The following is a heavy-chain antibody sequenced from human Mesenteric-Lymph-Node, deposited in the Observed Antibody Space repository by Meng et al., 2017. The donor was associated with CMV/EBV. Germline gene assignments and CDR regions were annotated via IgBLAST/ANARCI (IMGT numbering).Heavy chain of an antibody. CDR2: IYYSGDT. CDR1: GGSISRHKQY. V-gene: IGHV4-39*01. D-gene: IGHD5-24*01. J-gene: IGHJ4*02. CDR3: VRQSYNSEDY. Sequence: SGGSISRHKQYWGWIRQPPGKGLEWIGNIYYSGDTNYNPSLKTRVTISVDTSKNQQFSLKLTSVTAADTAVYYCVRQSYNSEDYWGQGTLVTVSS.